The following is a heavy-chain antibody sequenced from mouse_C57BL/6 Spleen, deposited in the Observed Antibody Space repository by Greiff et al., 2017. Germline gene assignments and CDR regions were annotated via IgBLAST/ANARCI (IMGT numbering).Heavy chain of an antibody. CDR3: AREDGKGFDV. Sequence: EVQLLESGGGLVKPGGSLKLSCEASGFTFSDYGMHWVRQAPEKGLEGVAYISSGSSTIYYADTVKGRFTITRDNAKNTLFLQMTSLRSEDTAMYYCAREDGKGFDVWGTGTTVTVSS. V-gene: IGHV5-17*01. J-gene: IGHJ1*03. CDR1: GFTFSDYG. D-gene: IGHD2-1*01. CDR2: ISSGSSTI.